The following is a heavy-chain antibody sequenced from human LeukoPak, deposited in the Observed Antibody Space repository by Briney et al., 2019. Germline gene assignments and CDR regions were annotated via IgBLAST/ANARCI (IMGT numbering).Heavy chain of an antibody. V-gene: IGHV1-69*04. D-gene: IGHD3-22*01. CDR1: GGTFSSYA. Sequence: ASVKVSCKASGGTFSSYAISWVRQAPGQGLEWMGRIIPILGVANYAQKFQGRVTITADKPTSTAYMELSSLRSEDTAVYYCARVYDSSGYRDNWFDPWGQGTLVTVSS. CDR2: IIPILGVA. J-gene: IGHJ5*02. CDR3: ARVYDSSGYRDNWFDP.